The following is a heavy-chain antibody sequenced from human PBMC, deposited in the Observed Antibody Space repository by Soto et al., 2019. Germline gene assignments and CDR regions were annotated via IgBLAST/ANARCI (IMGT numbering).Heavy chain of an antibody. V-gene: IGHV4-59*08. CDR2: IHYSGST. J-gene: IGHJ4*02. Sequence: LEMLRVRWSVAGGSSVDYGGSWILQPPGKGLEWIGYIHYSGSTNYNPSLKSRVTISVDTSKNQFSLKLSSVTAVDTAVYYCKRHRRSYRTVPDYWRQRTLVPVSS. CDR3: KRHRRSYRTVPDY. CDR1: GGSSVDYG. D-gene: IGHD1-26*01.